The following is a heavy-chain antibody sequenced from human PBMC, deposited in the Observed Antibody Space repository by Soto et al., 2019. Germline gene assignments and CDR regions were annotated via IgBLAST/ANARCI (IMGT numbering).Heavy chain of an antibody. Sequence: EVQLVESGGGLIQRGGSLRLSCAASGLNVTRNYMSWVRQAPGKGLEWVPVMSSGVYTYYADSVKGRFTISRDNSKNTLFLQINSLITEDTAVYYCARLFGRYGWFDPWGQGTLVTVSS. D-gene: IGHD2-21*01. J-gene: IGHJ5*02. V-gene: IGHV3-53*01. CDR2: MSSGVYT. CDR3: ARLFGRYGWFDP. CDR1: GLNVTRNY.